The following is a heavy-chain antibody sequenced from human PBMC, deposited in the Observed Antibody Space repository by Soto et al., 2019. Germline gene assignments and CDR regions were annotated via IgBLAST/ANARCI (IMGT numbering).Heavy chain of an antibody. CDR3: SRDICGRTTGCAN. CDR2: IGQDGSAK. V-gene: IGHV3-7*01. CDR1: GFPFSNYL. D-gene: IGHD3-9*01. Sequence: EVQLVESGGDLVQPGGSLRLSCAASGFPFSNYLMSWVRQAPGKGLEWVANIGQDGSAKYYMGSGKGRFTISRDNAKNSRYLQMDSLRVEDTAIYYCSRDICGRTTGCANRGQGTLVIVS. J-gene: IGHJ4*02.